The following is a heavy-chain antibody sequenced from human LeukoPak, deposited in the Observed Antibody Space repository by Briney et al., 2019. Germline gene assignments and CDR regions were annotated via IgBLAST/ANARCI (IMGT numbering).Heavy chain of an antibody. Sequence: PGGSLGLSCTASGFIFSSYRMHWVRQAPGKGLVWLSRINSDGNITTYADSVRGRFTISRDNAKNTLYLQMSSLRVDGTAVYFCARRGLVPAFDIWGQGTVVSVTS. D-gene: IGHD3-10*02. CDR3: ARRGLVPAFDI. CDR2: INSDGNIT. V-gene: IGHV3-74*01. J-gene: IGHJ3*02. CDR1: GFIFSSYR.